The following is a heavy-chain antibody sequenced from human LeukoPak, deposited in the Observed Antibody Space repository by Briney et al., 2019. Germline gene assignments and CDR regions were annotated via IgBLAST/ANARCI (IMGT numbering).Heavy chain of an antibody. Sequence: SETLSLTCTVSGGSISSSSYYWGWIRQPPGKGLEWIGSIYYSGSTYYNPSLKSRVTISVDTSKNQFSLKLSSVTAADTAVYYCAREGYDSSGYVFFDYWGQGTLVTVSS. V-gene: IGHV4-39*07. CDR3: AREGYDSSGYVFFDY. CDR1: GGSISSSSYY. J-gene: IGHJ4*02. CDR2: IYYSGST. D-gene: IGHD3-22*01.